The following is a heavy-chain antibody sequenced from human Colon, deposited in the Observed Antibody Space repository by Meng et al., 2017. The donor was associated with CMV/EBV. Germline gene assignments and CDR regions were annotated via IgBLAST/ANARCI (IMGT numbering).Heavy chain of an antibody. CDR3: ARDLTHYDSFDY. V-gene: IGHV3-74*03. CDR2: INSDGSST. D-gene: IGHD3-3*01. Sequence: GGSLRLSCAASGFTFSNYWMHWVRRVPGKGLVWVSHINSDGSSTTYADSVKGRFTISRDNAKNSLYLQMNSLRAEDTAVYYCARDLTHYDSFDYWGQGTLVTVSS. J-gene: IGHJ4*02. CDR1: GFTFSNYW.